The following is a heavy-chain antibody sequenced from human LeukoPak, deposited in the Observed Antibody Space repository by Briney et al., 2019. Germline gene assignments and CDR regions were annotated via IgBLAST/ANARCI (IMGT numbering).Heavy chain of an antibody. D-gene: IGHD1-26*01. V-gene: IGHV3-30*18. Sequence: GGSLRLSCAASGFTFSSYGMHWVRQAPGKGLEWVAVISYDGSNKYYADSVKGRFTISRDNSKNTLYLQMNSLRAEDTAVYYCAKDVGNSGRYYWGQGTLVTVSS. J-gene: IGHJ4*02. CDR2: ISYDGSNK. CDR3: AKDVGNSGRYY. CDR1: GFTFSSYG.